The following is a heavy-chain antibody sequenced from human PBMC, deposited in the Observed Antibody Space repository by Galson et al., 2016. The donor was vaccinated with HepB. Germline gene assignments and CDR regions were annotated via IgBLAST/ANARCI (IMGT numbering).Heavy chain of an antibody. V-gene: IGHV3-23*01. Sequence: SLRLSCAASGFNFSSYAMSWVRQAPGKGLEWVSGISGRGGSTYYADSVEGRFTISRDNPKNTVYLQMKSLRAEDTAVYYCAKSLLGVTLVSYYYGMDVWGQGTTVTVSS. CDR1: GFNFSSYA. CDR3: AKSLLGVTLVSYYYGMDV. D-gene: IGHD5/OR15-5a*01. J-gene: IGHJ6*02. CDR2: ISGRGGST.